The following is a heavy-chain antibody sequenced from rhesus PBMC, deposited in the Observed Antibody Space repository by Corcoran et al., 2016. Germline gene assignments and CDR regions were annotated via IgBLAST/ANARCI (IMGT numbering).Heavy chain of an antibody. CDR2: IYGSGSST. J-gene: IGHJ6*01. V-gene: IGHV4-169*02. CDR3: ASTGMEDS. D-gene: IGHD1-1-1*01. Sequence: QVQLQQWGEGLVKPSETLSVTCAVSGGSISSSYWSWIRQAPGKGLEWIGYIYGSGSSTNYNPSLKIRVTLAVDTSKNQLSLKLSSVTAADTAVYYCASTGMEDSWGQGVVVTVSS. CDR1: GGSISSSY.